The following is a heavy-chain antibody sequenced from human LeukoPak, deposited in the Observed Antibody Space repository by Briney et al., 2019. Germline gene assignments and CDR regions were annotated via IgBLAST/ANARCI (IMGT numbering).Heavy chain of an antibody. D-gene: IGHD3-16*01. CDR1: GGTFSSYA. J-gene: IGHJ6*03. Sequence: SVKVSRKASGGTFSSYAISWVRQAPGQGLEWMGGIIPIFGTANYAQKFQGRVTITADESTSTAYMEVSSLRSEDTAVYYCARASFGGVLDYYYYYMDVWGKGTTVTISS. V-gene: IGHV1-69*01. CDR2: IIPIFGTA. CDR3: ARASFGGVLDYYYYYMDV.